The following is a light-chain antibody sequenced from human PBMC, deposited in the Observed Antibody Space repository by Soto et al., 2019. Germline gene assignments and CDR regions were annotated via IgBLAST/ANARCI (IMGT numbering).Light chain of an antibody. CDR3: LQYRTGWT. V-gene: IGKV1-5*03. CDR2: QAS. Sequence: DIQMTQSPPTLSASLGDRVTILCRASQSIDVWLAWYQQTPGKAHKLLIHQASSLQSGLPSRFSGSGSGTEFSLTISSLQPDDFATYYCLQYRTGWTFGQGTKVEVK. CDR1: QSIDVW. J-gene: IGKJ1*01.